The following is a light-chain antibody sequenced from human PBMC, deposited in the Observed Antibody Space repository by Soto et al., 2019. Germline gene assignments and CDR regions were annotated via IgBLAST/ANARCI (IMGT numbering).Light chain of an antibody. CDR2: DAS. CDR3: HQYDRSAIFT. V-gene: IGKV3-20*01. J-gene: IGKJ3*01. CDR1: QSVPSNY. Sequence: EIVLTQSPGTLSLSPGERATLSCRASQSVPSNYLAWYQQRPGQDPRLLIYDASPRAAGGPDRFSGSGSGTEFTLTINRLEPEDFAVFYCHQYDRSAIFTFGPGTTVDIK.